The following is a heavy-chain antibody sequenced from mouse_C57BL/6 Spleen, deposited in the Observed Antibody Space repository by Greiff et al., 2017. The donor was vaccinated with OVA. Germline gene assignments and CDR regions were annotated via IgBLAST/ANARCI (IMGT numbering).Heavy chain of an antibody. V-gene: IGHV10-1*01. Sequence: EVKLVESGGGLVQPKGSLKLSCAASGFSFNTYAMNWVRQAPGKGLEWVARIRSKSNNYATYYADSVKDRFTISRDDSESMLYLQMNNLKTEDTAMYYCVREGYLFDYWGQGTTLTVSS. D-gene: IGHD2-2*01. CDR3: VREGYLFDY. CDR2: IRSKSNNYAT. CDR1: GFSFNTYA. J-gene: IGHJ2*01.